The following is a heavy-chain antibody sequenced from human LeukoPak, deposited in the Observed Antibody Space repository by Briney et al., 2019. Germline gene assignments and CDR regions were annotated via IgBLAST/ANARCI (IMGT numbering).Heavy chain of an antibody. CDR2: INPNSGGT. D-gene: IGHD3-10*01. V-gene: IGHV1-2*02. J-gene: IGHJ5*02. CDR1: GYTFTGYY. CDR3: AREVNTMVRGVIPNWFDP. Sequence: ASVKVSCKASGYTFTGYYMHWVRQAPGQGLEWMGWINPNSGGTNYAQKFQGRVTMTRDTSISTAYMELSSLRSEDTAVYYCAREVNTMVRGVIPNWFDPWGQGTLVTVSS.